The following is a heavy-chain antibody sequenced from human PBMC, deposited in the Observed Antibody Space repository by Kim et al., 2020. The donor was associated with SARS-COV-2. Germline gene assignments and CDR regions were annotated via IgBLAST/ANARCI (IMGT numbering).Heavy chain of an antibody. D-gene: IGHD6-6*01. Sequence: YADFVQGRFTISRDKSKNTLYLQMNSLRAEDMAVYYCARRLDGSRAAFDSWGQGTLVTVSS. J-gene: IGHJ4*02. CDR3: ARRLDGSRAAFDS. V-gene: IGHV3-23*01.